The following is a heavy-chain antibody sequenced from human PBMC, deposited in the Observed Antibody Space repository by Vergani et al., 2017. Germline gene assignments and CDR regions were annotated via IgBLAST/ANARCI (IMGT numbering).Heavy chain of an antibody. CDR3: ARDGGEYDKDALDV. CDR1: GGSMSGYY. V-gene: IGHV4-59*12. CDR2: MYHSGST. J-gene: IGHJ3*01. Sequence: QVRLQESGPGLVKPSETLSLTCSVSGGSMSGYYWSWTRQPPGKELEWIGYMYHSGSTNYNPSLETRVTISGDASKKQFSLKLASVTAADTAVYYCARDGGEYDKDALDVWGQGTKVTVTS. D-gene: IGHD2-21*01.